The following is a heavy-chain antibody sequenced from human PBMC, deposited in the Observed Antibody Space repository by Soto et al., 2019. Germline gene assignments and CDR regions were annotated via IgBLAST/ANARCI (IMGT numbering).Heavy chain of an antibody. J-gene: IGHJ3*01. V-gene: IGHV3-7*01. CDR1: GFSFRTYW. D-gene: IGHD6-6*01. Sequence: EVQLVESGGGVVQPGGSPRLSCAASGFSFRTYWMAWVRQAPGKGLEWVANINQDESEKHYVDSVKGRFTISRDNAKSSLYLQMNSLRAEDTAVYYCVSSNIVGRPGGGQGTMVTVSS. CDR3: VSSNIVGRPG. CDR2: INQDESEK.